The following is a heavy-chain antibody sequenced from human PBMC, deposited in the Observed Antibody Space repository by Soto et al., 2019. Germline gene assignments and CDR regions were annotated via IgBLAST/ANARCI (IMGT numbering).Heavy chain of an antibody. Sequence: ASVKVSCKASGYSFATYDIIWVRQAPGQGLEWMGGITPMFGTPNYAQKFQGRVTITADESTSTAYMELSSLRSEDTAMYYCARDGTLYDSSAYYYLYWGQGTLVTVSS. CDR3: ARDGTLYDSSAYYYLY. CDR1: GYSFATYD. D-gene: IGHD3-22*01. V-gene: IGHV1-69*13. CDR2: ITPMFGTP. J-gene: IGHJ4*02.